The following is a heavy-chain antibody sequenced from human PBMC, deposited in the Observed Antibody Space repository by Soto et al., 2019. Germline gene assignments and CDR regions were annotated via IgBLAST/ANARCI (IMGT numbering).Heavy chain of an antibody. CDR1: GYTFTNYG. J-gene: IGHJ6*03. V-gene: IGHV1-18*01. CDR2: ISAYNGNT. Sequence: QVQLVQSGAEVKKPGASVKVSCKASGYTFTNYGITWVRQAPGQGLEWRGWISAYNGNTNYAQKVQDGVTMTTETTTSTAYMDLRTLRSADTPVYYCARNRGRGIWYSSHYYMDVWGQGTTVIVSS. CDR3: ARNRGRGIWYSSHYYMDV. D-gene: IGHD2-21*01.